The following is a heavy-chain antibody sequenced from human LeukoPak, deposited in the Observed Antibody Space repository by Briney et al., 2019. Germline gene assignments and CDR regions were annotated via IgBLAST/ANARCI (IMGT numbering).Heavy chain of an antibody. CDR2: FGPEDGET. V-gene: IGHV1-24*01. CDR3: ATGLWAAAVGSQYDDY. CDR1: GYTLTELS. J-gene: IGHJ4*02. Sequence: VKVSCKVSGYTLTELSMHWVRQAPGKGLEWMGGFGPEDGETIYAQKFQGRVTMTEDTSTDTAYMELSSLRSEDTAVYYCATGLWAAAVGSQYDDYWGQGTLVTVSS. D-gene: IGHD6-13*01.